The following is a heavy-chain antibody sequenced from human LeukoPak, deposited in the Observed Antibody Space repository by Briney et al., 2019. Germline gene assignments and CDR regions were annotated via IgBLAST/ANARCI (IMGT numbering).Heavy chain of an antibody. J-gene: IGHJ4*02. Sequence: GSLRLSCAASGFTFSSYAMSWIRQPAGKGLEWIGRIYTSGSTNYNPSLKSRVTISVDTSKNQFSLKLSSVTAADTAVYFCARVGYYLLDFWGQGTLVTVSS. CDR2: IYTSGST. V-gene: IGHV4-4*07. D-gene: IGHD1-26*01. CDR3: ARVGYYLLDF. CDR1: GFTFSSYA.